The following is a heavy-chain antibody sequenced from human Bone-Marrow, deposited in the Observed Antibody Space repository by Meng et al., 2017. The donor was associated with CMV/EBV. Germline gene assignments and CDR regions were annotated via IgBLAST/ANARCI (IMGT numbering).Heavy chain of an antibody. D-gene: IGHD1-26*01. CDR1: GDSVSRNNAA. J-gene: IGHJ6*02. Sequence: CAIVGDSVSRNNAAWNWIRQSPSRGLEWLGRTYYRSKWYNDYAVSMKSRITINSDTSKNQFSLQLNSVTPEDTAVYYCARDMGALNVWGQGTTVTVSS. CDR3: ARDMGALNV. V-gene: IGHV6-1*01. CDR2: TYYRSKWYN.